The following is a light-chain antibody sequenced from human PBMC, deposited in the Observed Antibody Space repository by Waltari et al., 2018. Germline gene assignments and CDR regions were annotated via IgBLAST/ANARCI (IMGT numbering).Light chain of an antibody. CDR2: DAS. V-gene: IGKV3-11*01. CDR1: QSVSSY. CDR3: QQRSNWPSLT. Sequence: EIVVTQSPATLALSPGERAILSCRASQSVSSYLAWYQQKPGQAPRLLIYDASNRATGIPARFSGSGSGTDFTLTIRSLEPEDFAVYYCQQRSNWPSLTFGGGTQVEIK. J-gene: IGKJ4*01.